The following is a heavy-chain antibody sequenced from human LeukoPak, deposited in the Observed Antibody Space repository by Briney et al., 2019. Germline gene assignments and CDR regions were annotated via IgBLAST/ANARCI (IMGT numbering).Heavy chain of an antibody. D-gene: IGHD4-11*01. V-gene: IGHV5-51*01. J-gene: IGHJ4*02. CDR3: ARQRRGSYNDYSEGDY. CDR2: IHPGDSNT. Sequence: GESLKISCQGSGYNFPIYWIGWVRQVPGKGLEWMGVIHPGDSNTRYSPSFQGQVTISVDRSISTAYLQWSSLKASDTAMYYCARQRRGSYNDYSEGDYWGQGTLVTVSS. CDR1: GYNFPIYW.